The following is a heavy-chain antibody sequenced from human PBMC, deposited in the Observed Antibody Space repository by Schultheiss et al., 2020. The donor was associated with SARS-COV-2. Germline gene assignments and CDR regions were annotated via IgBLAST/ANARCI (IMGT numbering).Heavy chain of an antibody. J-gene: IGHJ6*02. CDR2: IIPILGIA. CDR1: GGTFSSYA. D-gene: IGHD6-19*01. CDR3: ARDQAVHLDRDYYYGMDV. Sequence: KISCKASGGTFSSYAISWVRQAPGQGLEWMGRIIPILGIANYAQKFQGRVTITADKSTSTAYMELSSLRSEDTAVYYCARDQAVHLDRDYYYGMDVWGQGTTVTVSS. V-gene: IGHV1-69*04.